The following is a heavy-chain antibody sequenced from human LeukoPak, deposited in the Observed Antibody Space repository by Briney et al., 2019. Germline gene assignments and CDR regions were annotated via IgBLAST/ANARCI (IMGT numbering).Heavy chain of an antibody. CDR1: GFTFSSYA. CDR3: AREIGSSSWYNWFDP. J-gene: IGHJ5*02. CDR2: ISYDGSNK. D-gene: IGHD6-13*01. V-gene: IGHV3-30*14. Sequence: PGGSLRLSCAASGFTFSSYAMHWVRQAPGKGLEWVAVISYDGSNKYYADSVKGRFTISRDNSKNTLYLQMNSLRAEDTAVYYCAREIGSSSWYNWFDPWGQGTLVTVSS.